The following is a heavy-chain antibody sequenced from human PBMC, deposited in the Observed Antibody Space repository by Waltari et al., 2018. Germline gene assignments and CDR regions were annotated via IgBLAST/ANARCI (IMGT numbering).Heavy chain of an antibody. CDR1: GYPFNRFG. CDR2: ISAYNANT. Sequence: QVQLVQSGAEVKKPGASVKVSCPAYGYPFNRFGISWVRQAHGQGLEWMGWISAYNANTNYAQKFQGRVTMTTDTSTRTAYMELRSLRSADTAVYYCARDYGSGYGLFDYWGQGTLVTVSS. D-gene: IGHD3-10*01. CDR3: ARDYGSGYGLFDY. J-gene: IGHJ4*02. V-gene: IGHV1-18*01.